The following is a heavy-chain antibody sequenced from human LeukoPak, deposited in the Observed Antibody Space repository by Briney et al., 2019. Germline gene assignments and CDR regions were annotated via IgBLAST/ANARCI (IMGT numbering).Heavy chain of an antibody. CDR3: ARVDGTTPFDAFDI. J-gene: IGHJ3*02. CDR1: GFTFDDYA. V-gene: IGHV3-7*01. D-gene: IGHD1-1*01. Sequence: PGGSLRLSCAASGFTFDDYAMHWVRQAPGKGLEWVANIKQDGSEKYYVDSVKGRFTISRDNAKNSLYLQMNSLRAEDTAVYYCARVDGTTPFDAFDIWGQGTMVTVSS. CDR2: IKQDGSEK.